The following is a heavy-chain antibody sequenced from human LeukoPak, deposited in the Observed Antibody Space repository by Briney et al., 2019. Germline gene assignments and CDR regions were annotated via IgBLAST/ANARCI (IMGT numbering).Heavy chain of an antibody. D-gene: IGHD7-27*01. J-gene: IGHJ4*02. CDR2: ISGSGVTT. CDR3: SGEGGNWGEGYFDY. V-gene: IGHV3-23*01. CDR1: GFTFSSYA. Sequence: GGSLRLSCAASGFTFSSYAMSWVRQAPGKGLEWVSAISGSGVTTYYADSVKGRFTISRDNSKNTLYLQMDSLIAEDTAVYYCSGEGGNWGEGYFDYWGQGTLVTVSS.